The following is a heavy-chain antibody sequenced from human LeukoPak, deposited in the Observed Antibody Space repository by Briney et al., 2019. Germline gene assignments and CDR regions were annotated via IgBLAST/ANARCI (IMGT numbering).Heavy chain of an antibody. Sequence: SETLSLTCTVSGGSISSGGYYWSWIRQPPGKGLEWIGYIYHSGSTYYNPSLKSRVTISVDRSKNQFSLKLSSVTAADTAVYYCARPGNYYDSSGFKTDDAFDIWGQGTMVTVSS. V-gene: IGHV4-30-2*01. D-gene: IGHD3-22*01. CDR1: GGSISSGGYY. CDR2: IYHSGST. J-gene: IGHJ3*02. CDR3: ARPGNYYDSSGFKTDDAFDI.